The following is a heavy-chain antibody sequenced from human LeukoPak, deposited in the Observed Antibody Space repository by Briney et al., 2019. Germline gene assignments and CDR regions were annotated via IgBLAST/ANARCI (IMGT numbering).Heavy chain of an antibody. V-gene: IGHV1-69*06. J-gene: IGHJ4*02. CDR3: ARDKRVGARQFDY. D-gene: IGHD1-26*01. CDR1: GGTFSSYA. CDR2: IIPIFGTA. Sequence: VASVKVSCKASGGTFSSYAISWVRQAPGQGLEWMGGIIPIFGTANYAQKFQGRVTITADKSTSTAYMELSSLRSEDTAVYYCARDKRVGARQFDYWGQGTLVTVSS.